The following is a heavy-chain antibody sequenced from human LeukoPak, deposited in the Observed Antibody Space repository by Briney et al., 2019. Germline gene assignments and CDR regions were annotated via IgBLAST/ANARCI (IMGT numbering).Heavy chain of an antibody. CDR2: IYYSGST. V-gene: IGHV4-39*01. J-gene: IGHJ4*02. Sequence: PSETLSLTCTVSGGSISSSSYYWGWIRQPPGKGLEWIGSIYYSGSTYYNPSLKSRVTISVDTSKNQFSLKLSSVTAADTAVYYCARVYGPSTRFSVPYFFDYWGQGTLVTVSS. D-gene: IGHD2-2*01. CDR3: ARVYGPSTRFSVPYFFDY. CDR1: GGSISSSSYY.